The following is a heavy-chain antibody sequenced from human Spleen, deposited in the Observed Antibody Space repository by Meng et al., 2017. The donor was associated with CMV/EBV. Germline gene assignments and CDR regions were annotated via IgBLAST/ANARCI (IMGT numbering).Heavy chain of an antibody. Sequence: ASVKVSCKASGYTFSDYGISWVRQAPGQGLEWMGWISAYNGDTNYARNLRGRVTMTTDTSTTTAYMELRSLRSDDTAVYYCATGSTMTTGFDYWGQGTLVTVSS. CDR2: ISAYNGDT. CDR3: ATGSTMTTGFDY. J-gene: IGHJ4*02. CDR1: GYTFSDYG. D-gene: IGHD4-17*01. V-gene: IGHV1-18*01.